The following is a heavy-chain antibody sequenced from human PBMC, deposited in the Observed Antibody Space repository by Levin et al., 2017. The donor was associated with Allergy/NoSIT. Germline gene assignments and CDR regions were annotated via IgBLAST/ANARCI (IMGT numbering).Heavy chain of an antibody. Sequence: SETLSLTCTVSGGSISSSSYYWGWIRQPPGKGLEWIGSIYYSGSTYYNPSLKSRVTISVDTSKNQFSLKLSSVTAADTAVYYCGIVATTEYYFDYWGQGTLVTVSS. D-gene: IGHD5-12*01. J-gene: IGHJ4*02. V-gene: IGHV4-39*01. CDR2: IYYSGST. CDR3: GIVATTEYYFDY. CDR1: GGSISSSSYY.